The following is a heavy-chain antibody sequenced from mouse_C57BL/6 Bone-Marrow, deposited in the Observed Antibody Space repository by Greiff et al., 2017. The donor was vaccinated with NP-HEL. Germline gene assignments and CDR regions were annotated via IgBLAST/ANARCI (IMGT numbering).Heavy chain of an antibody. CDR3: ARRRDCVMDC. Sequence: QVQLQQSGAELARPGASVKMSCKASGYTFTSYTMHWVKQRPGQGLEWIGYINPSSGYTKYNQKFKDKATLTADKSSSTAYMQLSSLTSEDSAVYFFARRRDCVMDCWGRATSVTVSS. CDR2: INPSSGYT. V-gene: IGHV1-4*01. CDR1: GYTFTSYT. J-gene: IGHJ4*01. D-gene: IGHD3-3*01.